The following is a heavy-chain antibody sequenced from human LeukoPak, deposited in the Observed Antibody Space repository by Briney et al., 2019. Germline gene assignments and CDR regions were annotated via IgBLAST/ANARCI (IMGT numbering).Heavy chain of an antibody. CDR1: GGSISSDNYY. J-gene: IGHJ6*03. CDR3: ASQGHHGKIVGTTLSYFYMDV. CDR2: FHTGGSA. V-gene: IGHV4-61*02. D-gene: IGHD1-26*01. Sequence: SETLSLTCSVSGGSISSDNYYWTWIRQPAGKGLEWIGRFHTGGSANYNPSLKSRVTISVDTSKNQFSLKLSSVTAADTAFYYCASQGHHGKIVGTTLSYFYMDVWGKGTTVTVSS.